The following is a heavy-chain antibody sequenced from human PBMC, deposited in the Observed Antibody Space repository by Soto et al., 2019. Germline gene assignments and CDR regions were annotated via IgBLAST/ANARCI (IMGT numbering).Heavy chain of an antibody. CDR2: IYYSGST. D-gene: IGHD4-17*01. V-gene: IGHV4-39*01. CDR1: GGSISSSSYY. Sequence: SETLSLTCTVSGGSISSSSYYWGWIRQPPGKGLEWIGSIYYSGSTYYNPSLKSRVTISVDTSKNQFSLKLSSVTAADTAVYYCASRPPNYGDYANNWFDPWGQGTLVT. CDR3: ASRPPNYGDYANNWFDP. J-gene: IGHJ5*02.